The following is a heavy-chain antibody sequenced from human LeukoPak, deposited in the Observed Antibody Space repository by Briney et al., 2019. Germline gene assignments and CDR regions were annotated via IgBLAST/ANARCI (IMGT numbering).Heavy chain of an antibody. Sequence: GGSLRLSCAASGFTFSSYAMSWVRQAPGKGLEWVSVITGSGVSTYYADSVKGRFAISRDNSKNTLYLQMNSLRAEDTAVYYCAKEKEVRFLEWLLDYWGQGTLVTVSS. J-gene: IGHJ4*02. CDR1: GFTFSSYA. CDR2: ITGSGVST. V-gene: IGHV3-23*01. D-gene: IGHD3-3*01. CDR3: AKEKEVRFLEWLLDY.